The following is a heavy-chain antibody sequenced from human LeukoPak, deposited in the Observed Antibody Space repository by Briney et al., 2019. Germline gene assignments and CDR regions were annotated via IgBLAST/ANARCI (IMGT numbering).Heavy chain of an antibody. CDR3: AKDADAGYSSGWLDV. J-gene: IGHJ6*02. CDR1: GFTFSSYS. CDR2: ISSSSSYI. V-gene: IGHV3-21*01. D-gene: IGHD6-19*01. Sequence: GGSLRLSCAASGFTFSSYSMNWVRQAPGKGLEWVSSISSSSSYIYYADSVKGRFTISRDNAKNSLYLQMNSLRAEDTAVYYCAKDADAGYSSGWLDVWGQGTTVTVSS.